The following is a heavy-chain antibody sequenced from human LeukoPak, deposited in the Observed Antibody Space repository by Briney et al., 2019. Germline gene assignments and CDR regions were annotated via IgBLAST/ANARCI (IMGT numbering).Heavy chain of an antibody. J-gene: IGHJ6*02. D-gene: IGHD6-13*01. V-gene: IGHV4-59*12. CDR2: IYYSGST. Sequence: PSETLSLTCTVSGGSISSYYWSWIRQPPGKGLEWIGYIYYSGSTNYNPSLKSRVTISVDTSKNQFSLKLSSVTAADTAVYYCATFAYSSSWYGYYYGMDVWGQGTTVTVSS. CDR3: ATFAYSSSWYGYYYGMDV. CDR1: GGSISSYY.